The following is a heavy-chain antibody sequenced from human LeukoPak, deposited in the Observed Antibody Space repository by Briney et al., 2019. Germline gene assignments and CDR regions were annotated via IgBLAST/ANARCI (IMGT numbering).Heavy chain of an antibody. CDR3: ANRPGGAVTGYFDY. Sequence: GGSLTLSRAASGFTFSSYAMSWVRQAPGKGLEWVSSISGSGGNTFYTDSVKGRFTISRDNSKNTLYLQMNSLRAEDTAVYYCANRPGGAVTGYFDYWGQGTLVTVSS. J-gene: IGHJ4*02. D-gene: IGHD6-19*01. V-gene: IGHV3-23*01. CDR2: ISGSGGNT. CDR1: GFTFSSYA.